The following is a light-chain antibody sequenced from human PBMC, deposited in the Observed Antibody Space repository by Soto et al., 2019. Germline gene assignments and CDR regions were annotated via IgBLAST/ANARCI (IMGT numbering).Light chain of an antibody. CDR2: AAS. Sequence: DIQMTQSPSTLSGSVGDRVTITCRASQTISSWLAWYQQKPGKAPKLLIYAASSLQSGVQSRFSGSGSGTDFTLTISCLQSEDFATYYCQQYYSFPRTFGQGTKVDIK. CDR3: QQYYSFPRT. CDR1: QTISSW. V-gene: IGKV1-5*01. J-gene: IGKJ1*01.